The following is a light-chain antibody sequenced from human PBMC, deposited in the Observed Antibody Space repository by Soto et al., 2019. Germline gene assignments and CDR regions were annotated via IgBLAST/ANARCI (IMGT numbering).Light chain of an antibody. V-gene: IGKV3-11*01. CDR2: DAS. CDR3: HQYNNWPPYT. J-gene: IGKJ5*01. CDR1: QSVSSQ. Sequence: EIVLTQSPATLSLSPGERATLSCRASQSVSSQLAWYQQKPGQAPRLLIYDASNRATGIPARFSGSGSATDFTLTISSLEPEDFAVYYCHQYNNWPPYTFGQGTRLEIK.